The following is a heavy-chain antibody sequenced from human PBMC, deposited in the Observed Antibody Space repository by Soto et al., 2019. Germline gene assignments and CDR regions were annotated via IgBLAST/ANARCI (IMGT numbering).Heavy chain of an antibody. CDR2: IIPIFGTA. CDR3: ASVHTNYYDSSGYYYYFDS. J-gene: IGHJ4*02. Sequence: QVQLVQSGAEVKKPGSSVKVSCKASGGTFSSYAISWVRQAPGQGLEWMGGIIPIFGTANYAQKFQGRVTITADKSTSTAYMELSSLRSEDTAVYYCASVHTNYYDSSGYYYYFDSWGQGTLVTVSS. D-gene: IGHD3-22*01. V-gene: IGHV1-69*06. CDR1: GGTFSSYA.